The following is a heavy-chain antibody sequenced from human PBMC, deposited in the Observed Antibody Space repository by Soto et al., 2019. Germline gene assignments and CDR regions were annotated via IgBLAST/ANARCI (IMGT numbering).Heavy chain of an antibody. Sequence: GASVKVSWKASGYTFNSYDISWVRQAPGKRLEWMGWINPSGGSTSYAQKFQGRVTMTRDTSTSTVYMELSSLRSEDTAVYYCASERGISIAARPEAFDIWGQGTMVTVSS. CDR3: ASERGISIAARPEAFDI. D-gene: IGHD6-6*01. J-gene: IGHJ3*02. V-gene: IGHV1-46*02. CDR1: GYTFNSYD. CDR2: INPSGGST.